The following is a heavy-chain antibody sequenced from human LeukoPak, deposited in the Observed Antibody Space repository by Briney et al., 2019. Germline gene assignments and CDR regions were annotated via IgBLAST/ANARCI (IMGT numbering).Heavy chain of an antibody. D-gene: IGHD3-10*01. Sequence: PSETLSLTCTVSGGSISSSSYYWGWIRQPPGKGLEWIGSIYYSGSTYYNPSLKSRVTISVDTSKNQFSLKLSSVTAADTAVYYCARDGRAYGLDYWGQGTLVTVSS. J-gene: IGHJ4*02. CDR2: IYYSGST. CDR1: GGSISSSSYY. CDR3: ARDGRAYGLDY. V-gene: IGHV4-39*07.